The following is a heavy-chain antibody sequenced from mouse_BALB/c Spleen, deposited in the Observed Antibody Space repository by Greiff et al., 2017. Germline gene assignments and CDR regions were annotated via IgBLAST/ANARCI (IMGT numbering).Heavy chain of an antibody. CDR2: ISSGGSYT. J-gene: IGHJ4*01. V-gene: IGHV5-6-4*01. CDR1: GFTFSSYT. CDR3: TREAFITTVVDY. D-gene: IGHD1-1*01. Sequence: EVMLVESGGGLVKPGGSLKLSCAASGFTFSSYTMSWVRQTPEKRLEWVATISSGGSYTYYPDSVKGRFTISRDNAKNTLYLQMSSLKSEDTAMYYCTREAFITTVVDYWGQGTSVTVSS.